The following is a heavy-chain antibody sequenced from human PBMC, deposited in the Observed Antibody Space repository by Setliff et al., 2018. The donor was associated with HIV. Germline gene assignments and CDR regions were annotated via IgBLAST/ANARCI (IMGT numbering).Heavy chain of an antibody. CDR1: GFTFSSYA. D-gene: IGHD3-3*01. J-gene: IGHJ2*01. Sequence: PGGSLRLSCAASGFTFSSYAMSWVRQAPGKGLEWVPAISGSGGSTYYADSVEGRFTISRDNSKNTLYLQMNSLRAEDTAVYYCAKWSRAASDLWGRGTLVTVSS. CDR3: AKWSRAASDL. V-gene: IGHV3-23*01. CDR2: ISGSGGST.